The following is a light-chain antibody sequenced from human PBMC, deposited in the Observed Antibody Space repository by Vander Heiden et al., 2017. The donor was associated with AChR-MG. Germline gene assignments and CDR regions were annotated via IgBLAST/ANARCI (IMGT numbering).Light chain of an antibody. CDR2: GKN. Sequence: SSELTQDPAVSVALGQTVRITCQGDSLRSYYASWYQQKPGQAPVLVIYGKNNRPSGIPDRFSGSNSGNTASLTITGAQAEDEADYYCNSRDSSGNPQGVFGGGTKLTVL. CDR1: SLRSYY. V-gene: IGLV3-19*01. CDR3: NSRDSSGNPQGV. J-gene: IGLJ3*02.